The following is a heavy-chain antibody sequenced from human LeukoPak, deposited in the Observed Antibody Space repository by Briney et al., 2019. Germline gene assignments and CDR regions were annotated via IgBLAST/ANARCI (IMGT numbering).Heavy chain of an antibody. V-gene: IGHV3-74*01. CDR1: GFTVSRYW. Sequence: GGSLRLSCAASGFTVSRYWMHWVRQAPGKGLLWVARINVEGNYIDYADSVRGRFTISRDNAKNTLYLQMSSLRAEDTAVYYCIRGTVGAPGNDYWGQGTLVTVSS. CDR3: IRGTVGAPGNDY. J-gene: IGHJ4*02. CDR2: INVEGNYI. D-gene: IGHD1-26*01.